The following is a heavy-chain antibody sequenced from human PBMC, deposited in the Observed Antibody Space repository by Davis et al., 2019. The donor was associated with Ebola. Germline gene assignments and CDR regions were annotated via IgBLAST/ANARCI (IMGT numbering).Heavy chain of an antibody. Sequence: GESLKISCAASGFTFSRHWMNWVRQAPGKGLEWVAVIWYDGSNKYYADSVKGRFTISRDNSKNTLYLQMNSLRADDTAVYYCARADYGHNAPPYYLDYWGQGTLVTVSS. J-gene: IGHJ4*02. V-gene: IGHV3-33*07. CDR2: IWYDGSNK. CDR1: GFTFSRHW. D-gene: IGHD4-17*01. CDR3: ARADYGHNAPPYYLDY.